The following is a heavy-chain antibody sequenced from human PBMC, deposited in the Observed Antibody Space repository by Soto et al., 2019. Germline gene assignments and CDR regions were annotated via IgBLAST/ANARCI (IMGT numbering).Heavy chain of an antibody. CDR2: ISGSGGST. V-gene: IGHV3-23*01. CDR3: AKDQWNRTYYDYIWGSYRHHTPFDY. D-gene: IGHD3-16*02. J-gene: IGHJ4*02. CDR1: GFTFSSYA. Sequence: GGSLRLSCAASGFTFSSYAMSWVRQAPGKGLEWVSAISGSGGSTYYADSVKGRFTISRDNSKNTLYLQMNSLRAEDTAVYYCAKDQWNRTYYDYIWGSYRHHTPFDYWGQGTLVTVSS.